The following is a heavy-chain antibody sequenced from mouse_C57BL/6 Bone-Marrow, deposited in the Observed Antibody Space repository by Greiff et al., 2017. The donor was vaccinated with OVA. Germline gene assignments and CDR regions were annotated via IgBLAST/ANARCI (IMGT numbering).Heavy chain of an antibody. CDR1: GFTFSSYA. D-gene: IGHD1-1*01. CDR3: ARDRRGYYYGSSLGY. J-gene: IGHJ2*01. V-gene: IGHV5-4*01. Sequence: EVNVVESGGGLVKPGGSLKLSCAASGFTFSSYAMSWVRQTPEKRLEWVATISDGGSYTYYPDNVKGRFTISSDNAKNNLYLQMSHLKSEDTAMYYCARDRRGYYYGSSLGYWGQGTTLTVSS. CDR2: ISDGGSYT.